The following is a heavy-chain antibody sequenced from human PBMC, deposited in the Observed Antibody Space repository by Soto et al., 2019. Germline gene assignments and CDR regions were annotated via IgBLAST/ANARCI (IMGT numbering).Heavy chain of an antibody. CDR1: GFTFISYT. D-gene: IGHD6-19*01. CDR3: ARQHPLDSRGWYN. V-gene: IGHV3-21*04. J-gene: IGHJ4*02. Sequence: WGSLRLSCTCSGFTFISYTMNWVRQAPGKGLEWVASISSNRVSSISRRSSYIYYTDSVKGRFTISITTAYLQWSSLKASDTAIYYCARQHPLDSRGWYNWGQGTLVTVSS. CDR2: ISRRSSYI.